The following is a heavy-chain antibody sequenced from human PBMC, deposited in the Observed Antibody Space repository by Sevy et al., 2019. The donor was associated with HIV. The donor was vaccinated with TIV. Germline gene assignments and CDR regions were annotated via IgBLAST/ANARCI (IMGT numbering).Heavy chain of an antibody. V-gene: IGHV3-7*01. CDR1: GFIFSTYW. Sequence: GGCLRLSCAASGFIFSTYWMSWVRQAPGKGLEWVANIKEDGSEKCYVVSVKGRFTISRDNAKNSLYLQMSSLRAEDTAVYYRARGRKYPGYWGQGTLVTVSS. CDR2: IKEDGSEK. CDR3: ARGRKYPGY. J-gene: IGHJ4*02. D-gene: IGHD6-6*01.